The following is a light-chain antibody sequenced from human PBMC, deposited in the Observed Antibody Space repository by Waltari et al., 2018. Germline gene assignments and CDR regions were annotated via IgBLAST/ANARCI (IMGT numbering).Light chain of an antibody. CDR2: GST. CDR1: GSNIGAGYH. V-gene: IGLV1-40*01. Sequence: QSVLTQPPSVSGAPGQRVTISCTGRGSNIGAGYHVHWYQQLPRSAPQLLIYGSTSRPLGVPDRFFGSTSGTSAFLAITGLQAEDEADYYCQSYDTTLSVVFGGGTKLTVL. CDR3: QSYDTTLSVV. J-gene: IGLJ3*02.